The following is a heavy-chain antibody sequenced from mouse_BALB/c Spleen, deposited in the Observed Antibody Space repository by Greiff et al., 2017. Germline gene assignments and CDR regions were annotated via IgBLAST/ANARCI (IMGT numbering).Heavy chain of an antibody. Sequence: DVMLVESGGGLVKPGGSLKLSCAASGFTFSSYAMSWVRQSPEKRLEWVAEISSGGSYTYYPDTVTGRFTISRDNAKNTLYLEMSSLRSEDTAMYYCARDREVPLEYWGQGTLVTVSA. CDR2: ISSGGSYT. V-gene: IGHV5-9-4*01. J-gene: IGHJ3*01. CDR3: ARDREVPLEY. D-gene: IGHD3-1*01. CDR1: GFTFSSYA.